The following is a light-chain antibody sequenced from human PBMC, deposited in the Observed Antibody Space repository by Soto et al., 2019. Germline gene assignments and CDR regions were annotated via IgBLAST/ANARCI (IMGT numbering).Light chain of an antibody. CDR3: QQYHNWPA. Sequence: EIVLTQSPGTLSVSPGARAPLSCRARQSVFSSLAWYQQHPGQAPRLLIYGAATRATGIPARFSGSGSGTEFTLTISSLQSEDFAVYYCQQYHNWPAFGQGTKVDI. CDR1: QSVFSS. CDR2: GAA. J-gene: IGKJ1*01. V-gene: IGKV3-15*01.